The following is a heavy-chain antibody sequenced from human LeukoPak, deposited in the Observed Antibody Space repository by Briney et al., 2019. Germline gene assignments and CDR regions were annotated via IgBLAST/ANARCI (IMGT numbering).Heavy chain of an antibody. V-gene: IGHV3-23*01. J-gene: IGHJ4*02. CDR1: GFTFSSYA. D-gene: IGHD1-26*01. Sequence: PGGSLRLSCAASGFTFSSYATSWVRQAPGKGLEWVSAISGSGGSTYYADSVKGRFTISRDNSKNTLYLQMNSLRAEDTAVYYCAKDLVGATRRYFDYWGQGTLVTVSS. CDR3: AKDLVGATRRYFDY. CDR2: ISGSGGST.